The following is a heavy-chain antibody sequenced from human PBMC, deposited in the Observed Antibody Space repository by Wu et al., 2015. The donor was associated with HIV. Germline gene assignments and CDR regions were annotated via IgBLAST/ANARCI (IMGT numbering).Heavy chain of an antibody. CDR1: GGTFSRYA. CDR2: IIPLFGTA. Sequence: QVQLVQSGAEVKKPGSSVKVSCKASGGTFSRYAINWVRQAPGQGLDWMGRIIPLFGTANYAQKFQGRVTLSADESTSTAYMELSSLRSEDTAVYYCALQGGYVTSWYWFDPWGQGTLVTVSP. V-gene: IGHV1-69*13. D-gene: IGHD6-13*01. J-gene: IGHJ5*02. CDR3: ALQGGYVTSWYWFDP.